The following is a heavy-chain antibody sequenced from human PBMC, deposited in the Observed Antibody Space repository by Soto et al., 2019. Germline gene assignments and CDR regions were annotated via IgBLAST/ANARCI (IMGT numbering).Heavy chain of an antibody. CDR3: AREGGVYCSGGSCQVDY. J-gene: IGHJ4*02. CDR2: IYYRGHT. CDR1: GGSISSSSYY. Sequence: QLQLQESGPGLVKPSETLSLTCTVSGGSISSSSYYWGWIRQPPGKGLEWIGSIYYRGHTYYNPSLRSRVTISLDTSKNEFSLKLSSVPAAATAVYYCAREGGVYCSGGSCQVDYWGQGTLVTVSS. D-gene: IGHD2-15*01. V-gene: IGHV4-39*02.